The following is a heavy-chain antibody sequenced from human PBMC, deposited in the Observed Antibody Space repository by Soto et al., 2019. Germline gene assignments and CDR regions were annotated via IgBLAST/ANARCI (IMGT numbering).Heavy chain of an antibody. CDR2: MNPNSGNT. CDR1: GYTFTSCD. Sequence: ASVKVSCKASGYTFTSCDINWVRQATGQGLEWMGWMNPNSGNTGYAQKFQGRVTMTRNTSMSTAYMELSSLRSEDTAVYYCARALVDYVWGSYRYGSFDYWGQGTLVTVSS. J-gene: IGHJ4*02. D-gene: IGHD3-16*02. CDR3: ARALVDYVWGSYRYGSFDY. V-gene: IGHV1-8*01.